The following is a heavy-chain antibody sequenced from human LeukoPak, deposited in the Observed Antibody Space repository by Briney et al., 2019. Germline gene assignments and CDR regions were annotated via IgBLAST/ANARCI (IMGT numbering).Heavy chain of an antibody. V-gene: IGHV4-59*01. Sequence: SETLSLTCTVSGGSISSYYWSWIRQPSGKGLEWIGYIYYSGSTNYNPSLKSRVTISVDTSKNQFSLKLSSVTAADTAVYYCARAGGSQQWLVHYYFDYWGQGTLVTVSS. J-gene: IGHJ4*02. CDR3: ARAGGSQQWLVHYYFDY. CDR2: IYYSGST. CDR1: GGSISSYY. D-gene: IGHD6-19*01.